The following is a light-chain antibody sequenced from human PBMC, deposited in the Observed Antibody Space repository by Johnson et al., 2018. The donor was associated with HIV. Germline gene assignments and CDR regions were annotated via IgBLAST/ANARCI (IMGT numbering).Light chain of an antibody. CDR1: SSNIGNNY. J-gene: IGLJ1*01. CDR3: GTWDSSLNTGGV. Sequence: HSVLTQPPSVSAAPGQKVTISCSGSSSNIGNNYVSWYQQLPGTAPKLLIYDNNKRPSGIPDRFSGSKSGTSATLGITGLQTGDEADYYCGTWDSSLNTGGVLAAGTKVTVL. V-gene: IGLV1-51*01. CDR2: DNN.